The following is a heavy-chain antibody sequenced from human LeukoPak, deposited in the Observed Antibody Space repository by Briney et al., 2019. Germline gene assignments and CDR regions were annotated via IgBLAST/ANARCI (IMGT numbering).Heavy chain of an antibody. CDR3: AKEIAASHYYYYYGMDV. CDR1: GFTFDDYA. CDR2: ISWNSGSI. Sequence: PGRSLRLSCAASGFTFDDYAMHWVRHAPGKGLEWVSGISWNSGSIAYADSVKGRFTISRDNAKNSLYLQMNSLRAEDTALYYCAKEIAASHYYYYYGMDVWGQGTTVTVSS. V-gene: IGHV3-9*01. J-gene: IGHJ6*02. D-gene: IGHD2-15*01.